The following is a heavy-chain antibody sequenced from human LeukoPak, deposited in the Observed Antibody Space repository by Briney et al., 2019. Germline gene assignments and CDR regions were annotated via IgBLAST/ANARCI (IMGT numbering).Heavy chain of an antibody. CDR3: ARGAKYYYDSSGYYLYYFDY. Sequence: PGGSLRLSCAASGFTFSSYSMNWVRQAPGKGLEWVSSISSSSSYIYYADSVKGRFTISRDNAKNSLYLQMNGLRAEDTAVYYCARGAKYYYDSSGYYLYYFDYWGQGTLVTVSS. D-gene: IGHD3-22*01. CDR1: GFTFSSYS. V-gene: IGHV3-21*01. J-gene: IGHJ4*02. CDR2: ISSSSSYI.